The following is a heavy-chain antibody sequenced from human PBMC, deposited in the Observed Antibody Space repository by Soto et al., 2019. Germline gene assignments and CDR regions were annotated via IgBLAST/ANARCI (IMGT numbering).Heavy chain of an antibody. D-gene: IGHD3-22*01. Sequence: QVQLVESGGDVVQPGRSLRLSCLASGFDFSNNVLHWVRQAPGKGLEWVAVSSPAGALKFYGDSVKGRVTITRDNSKSTLCLEMNSLRPDDTAMYYCAMVNIPGAPEYFDHWGQGTLVTVSS. V-gene: IGHV3-30-3*01. CDR1: GFDFSNNV. CDR3: AMVNIPGAPEYFDH. J-gene: IGHJ4*02. CDR2: SSPAGALK.